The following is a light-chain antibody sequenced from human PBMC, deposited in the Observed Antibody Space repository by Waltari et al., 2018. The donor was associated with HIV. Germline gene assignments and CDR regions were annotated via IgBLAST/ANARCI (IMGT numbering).Light chain of an antibody. CDR3: NSYAGSSKSYV. CDR2: DVT. J-gene: IGLJ1*01. V-gene: IGLV2-8*01. Sequence: QSALTQPPSASGSPGQSVTISCTGTTSHIGGYNYVPWYQQHPGEAPRLIIYDVTKRPSGVPDRFSGSKSGNTASLTVSGLQAEDEAEYYCNSYAGSSKSYVFGTGTKVTVL. CDR1: TSHIGGYNY.